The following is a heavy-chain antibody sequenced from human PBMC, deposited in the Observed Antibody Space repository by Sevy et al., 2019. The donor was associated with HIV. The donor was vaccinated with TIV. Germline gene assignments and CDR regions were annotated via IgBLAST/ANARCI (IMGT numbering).Heavy chain of an antibody. CDR3: ARGGYSSGNFYFYGVDL. CDR2: INPNSGDT. V-gene: IGHV1-2*04. Sequence: ASVKVSCKATGYTFTGYYLHWVRQAPGRGLEWMGWINPNSGDTHYSQKFQGWVTMTSDTSISTAYMELDRLTSDDTAVYYCARGGYSSGNFYFYGVDLWGLGTTVTVSS. D-gene: IGHD5-18*01. J-gene: IGHJ6*01. CDR1: GYTFTGYY.